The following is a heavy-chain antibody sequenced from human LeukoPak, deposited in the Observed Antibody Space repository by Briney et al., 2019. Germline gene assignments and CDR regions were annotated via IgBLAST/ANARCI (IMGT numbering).Heavy chain of an antibody. D-gene: IGHD1/OR15-1a*01. Sequence: ASVKVSCKAPGGTFSSYAISWVRQAPGQGLEWVGGIISVFGTAYYAQKLQGRVTITADESTGTAYMELSSLRSEDTAVYYCAKKSNNAVDYWGQETLVTVPT. V-gene: IGHV1-69*01. CDR1: GGTFSSYA. CDR3: AKKSNNAVDY. J-gene: IGHJ4*02. CDR2: IISVFGTA.